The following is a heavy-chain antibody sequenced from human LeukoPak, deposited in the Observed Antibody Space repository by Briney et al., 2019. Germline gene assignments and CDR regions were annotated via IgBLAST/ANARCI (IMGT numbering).Heavy chain of an antibody. V-gene: IGHV1-8*01. J-gene: IGHJ4*02. CDR3: ARGGRFGEFPGY. Sequence: ASVKVSCKASGYTFTSYDINWVRQAIGQGLEWMGWMNPNSGNTGYAQKFQGRVTMTRNTSISTAYMELSSLRSEDTAVYYCARGGRFGEFPGYWGQGTLVTVSS. D-gene: IGHD3-10*01. CDR1: GYTFTSYD. CDR2: MNPNSGNT.